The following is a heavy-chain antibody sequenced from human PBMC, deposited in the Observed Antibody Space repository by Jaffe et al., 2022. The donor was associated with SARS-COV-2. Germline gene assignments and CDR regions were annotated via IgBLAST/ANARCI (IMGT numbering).Heavy chain of an antibody. CDR1: GGPISSSGYY. J-gene: IGHJ4*02. Sequence: QLQLQESGPGLVKPSETLSLTCTVSGGPISSSGYYWGWFRQPPGKGLEWIGSMYYNGISFYNPSLKSRVTISGDTSKNQFSLNLRSVTVADTAVFYCATQTIAPATFHYWGQGSLVTVSS. CDR2: MYYNGIS. V-gene: IGHV4-39*01. D-gene: IGHD6-13*01. CDR3: ATQTIAPATFHY.